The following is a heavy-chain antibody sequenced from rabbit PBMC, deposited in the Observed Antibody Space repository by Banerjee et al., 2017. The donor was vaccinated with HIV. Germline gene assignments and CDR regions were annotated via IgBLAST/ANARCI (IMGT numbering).Heavy chain of an antibody. J-gene: IGHJ4*01. CDR1: GTAFSSGWY. CDR2: IYTGTDNT. Sequence: QSLDESGGDLVKPGAALTLSCTASGTAFSSGWYMGWVHQAPGKGLEWIGCIYTGTDNTYYASWAKGRFTISKSSSTTVTLQMTSLTVADTATYFCASDGGSAGYGYLDVWGPGTLVTVS. CDR3: ASDGGSAGYGYLDV. D-gene: IGHD1-1*01. V-gene: IGHV1S40*01.